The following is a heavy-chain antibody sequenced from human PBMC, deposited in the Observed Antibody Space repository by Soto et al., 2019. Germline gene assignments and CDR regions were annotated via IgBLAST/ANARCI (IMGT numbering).Heavy chain of an antibody. J-gene: IGHJ6*02. CDR2: INPNSGGT. Sequence: QVQLVQSGAEVKKPGASVKVSCKASGYTFTGYYMHWVRQAPGQGLEWMGWINPNSGGTNYAQKFQGRVTMTRDTSISTAYMELSRLRSDDTAVYYCARPKPGIAAAGLVHGYYYCGMDVWGQGTTVTVSS. CDR1: GYTFTGYY. CDR3: ARPKPGIAAAGLVHGYYYCGMDV. D-gene: IGHD6-13*01. V-gene: IGHV1-2*02.